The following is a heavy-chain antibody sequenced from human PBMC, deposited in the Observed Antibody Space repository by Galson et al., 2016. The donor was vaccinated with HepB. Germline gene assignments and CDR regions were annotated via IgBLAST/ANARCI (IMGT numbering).Heavy chain of an antibody. V-gene: IGHV3-30*04. CDR1: GFTFSSYA. Sequence: SLRLSCAASGFTFSSYAMHWVRQAPGKGLEWVAVISNDGSNKYYADSVKGRFTISRDNAKNSLYLQMNSLRAEDTAVYYCARYRKSFEAFDIWGQGTWSPSLQ. CDR3: ARYRKSFEAFDI. J-gene: IGHJ3*02. D-gene: IGHD1-14*01. CDR2: ISNDGSNK.